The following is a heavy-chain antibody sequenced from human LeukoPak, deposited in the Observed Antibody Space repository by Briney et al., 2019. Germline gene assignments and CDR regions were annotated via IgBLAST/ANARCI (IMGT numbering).Heavy chain of an antibody. V-gene: IGHV3-23*01. J-gene: IGHJ4*02. CDR3: AKSRSGSANWALQIFDN. CDR2: ITGSGVIT. D-gene: IGHD1-1*01. CDR1: GLTFSSYS. Sequence: PGGSLRLSCAASGLTFSSYSMTWVGQVAGKGREGVSGITGSGVITYYADFAKGRFTISRDSSNNTLYLQMNSLRAEDTAVYFCAKSRSGSANWALQIFDNWGQGTLVTISS.